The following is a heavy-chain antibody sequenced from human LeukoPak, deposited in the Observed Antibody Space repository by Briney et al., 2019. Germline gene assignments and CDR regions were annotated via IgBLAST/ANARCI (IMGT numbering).Heavy chain of an antibody. CDR3: ARDTAVSGSGDY. CDR2: IIPILGIA. Sequence: ASVKVSCKASGGTFGSYAISWVRQGPGQGLEWMERIIPILGIANYAQKFQGRVTITADKSTSTAYMELSSLRSEDTAVYYCARDTAVSGSGDYWGQGTLVTVSS. J-gene: IGHJ4*02. D-gene: IGHD3-3*01. CDR1: GGTFGSYA. V-gene: IGHV1-69*04.